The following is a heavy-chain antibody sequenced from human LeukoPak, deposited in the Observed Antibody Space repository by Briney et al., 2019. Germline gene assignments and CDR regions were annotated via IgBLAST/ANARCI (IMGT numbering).Heavy chain of an antibody. CDR2: ISYDGSNK. Sequence: GRSLRLSCAASGFTFSSYAMHWVRQAPGKGLEWVAVISYDGSNKYYADSVKGRFTISRDNSKNTLYLQMNSLRAEGTAVYYCARSDYGDYDDAFDIWGQGTMVTVSS. D-gene: IGHD4-17*01. V-gene: IGHV3-30*04. J-gene: IGHJ3*02. CDR3: ARSDYGDYDDAFDI. CDR1: GFTFSSYA.